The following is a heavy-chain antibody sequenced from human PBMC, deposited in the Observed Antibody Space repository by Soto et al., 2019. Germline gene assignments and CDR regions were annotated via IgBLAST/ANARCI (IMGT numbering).Heavy chain of an antibody. D-gene: IGHD2-15*01. J-gene: IGHJ3*02. CDR2: IYFSGNT. Sequence: SETRSPPVTVSTESITYKNYYWGSIRQSPGKGLEWIVDIYFSGNTYYNPSLKSQVTIFIDKSKNFFYLKLSCVTAADAAIYYCARHWPGGSDDFDNWGQGTMVTVSS. CDR3: ARHWPGGSDDFDN. CDR1: TESITYKNYY. V-gene: IGHV4-39*01.